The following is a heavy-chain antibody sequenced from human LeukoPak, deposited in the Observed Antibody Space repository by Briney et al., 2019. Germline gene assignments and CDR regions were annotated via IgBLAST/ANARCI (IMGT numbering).Heavy chain of an antibody. V-gene: IGHV4-34*01. D-gene: IGHD3-10*01. Sequence: KSSETLSLTCAVYGGSFSGYYWSWIRQPPGKGLEWIGEINHSGSTNCNPSLKSRVTISVDTSKNQFSLKLSSVTAADTAVYYCARRNMVRGVRYYYYYYMDVWGKGTTVTISS. CDR3: ARRNMVRGVRYYYYYYMDV. CDR1: GGSFSGYY. CDR2: INHSGST. J-gene: IGHJ6*03.